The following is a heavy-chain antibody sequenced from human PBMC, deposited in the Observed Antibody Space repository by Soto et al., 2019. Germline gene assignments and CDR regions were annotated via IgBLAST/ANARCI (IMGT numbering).Heavy chain of an antibody. V-gene: IGHV3-30*18. J-gene: IGHJ4*02. CDR1: GFTFSTYG. CDR3: AKDMPLFGFLTYYYDTSGYYRLFDY. D-gene: IGHD3-22*01. Sequence: GGSLRLSCAASGFTFSTYGMHWVRQVPGKGLEWVAVISYDGYNKYYADPVKGRFSISRDNSKNTLYLQMNSLRAEDTAVYYCAKDMPLFGFLTYYYDTSGYYRLFDYWGQGALVTVSS. CDR2: ISYDGYNK.